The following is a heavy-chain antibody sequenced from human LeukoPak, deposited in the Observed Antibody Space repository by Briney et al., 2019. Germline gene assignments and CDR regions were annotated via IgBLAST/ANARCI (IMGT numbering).Heavy chain of an antibody. CDR2: INHSGST. D-gene: IGHD3-10*01. Sequence: PSETLSLTCAVYGGSFSGYYWSWIRQPPGKGLEWIGEINHSGSTNYNPSLKSRVTISVDTSKNQFSLKLSSVTAADTAVYYCARSRYSSGTYYFDYWGQGTLVTVSS. J-gene: IGHJ4*02. CDR3: ARSRYSSGTYYFDY. CDR1: GGSFSGYY. V-gene: IGHV4-34*01.